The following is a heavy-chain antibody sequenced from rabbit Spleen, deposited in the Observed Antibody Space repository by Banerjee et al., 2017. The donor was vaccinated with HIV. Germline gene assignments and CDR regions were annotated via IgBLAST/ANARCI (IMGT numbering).Heavy chain of an antibody. V-gene: IGHV1S40*01. CDR1: GVSFSSSSY. Sequence: QALEESGGDLVKPGASLTLTCTASGVSFSSSSYMCWVRQAPGKGLEWIACIDTGSSGFTYFATWAKGRFTCSKTSSTTVTLQMTRLTAADTATYFCARGGGLWGPGTLVTVS. J-gene: IGHJ4*01. CDR3: ARGGGL. CDR2: IDTGSSGFT.